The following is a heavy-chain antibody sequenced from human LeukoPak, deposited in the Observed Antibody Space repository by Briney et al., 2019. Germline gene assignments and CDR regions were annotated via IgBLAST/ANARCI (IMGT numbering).Heavy chain of an antibody. J-gene: IGHJ4*02. CDR3: ARIRSAAFTDS. Sequence: PGGSLRLSCAASGFTFSTYALNWVRQAPGKGLEWVSAISDSGGAIYCADSVKGRFTMSRDNSKNSLFLQMNSLRAEDTAVYYCARIRSAAFTDSWGQGTLVTVSS. CDR1: GFTFSTYA. D-gene: IGHD3-3*01. V-gene: IGHV3-23*01. CDR2: ISDSGGAI.